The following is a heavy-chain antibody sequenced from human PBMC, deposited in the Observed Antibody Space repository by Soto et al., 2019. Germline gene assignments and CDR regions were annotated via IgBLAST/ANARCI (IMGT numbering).Heavy chain of an antibody. CDR1: GYTFTSYG. J-gene: IGHJ5*02. CDR3: ARGVGGVVVVAATNWFDP. CDR2: ISAYNGNT. D-gene: IGHD2-15*01. V-gene: IGHV1-18*01. Sequence: ASVKVSCKASGYTFTSYGISWVRQAPGQGLEWMGWISAYNGNTNYAQKLQGRVTMTTDTSTSTAYMELSSLRSEDTAVYYCARGVGGVVVVAATNWFDPWGQGTLVTVSS.